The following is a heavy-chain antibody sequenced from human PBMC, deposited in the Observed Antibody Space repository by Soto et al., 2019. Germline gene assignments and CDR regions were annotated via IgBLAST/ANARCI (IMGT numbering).Heavy chain of an antibody. J-gene: IGHJ4*02. CDR3: ATTSGRFPY. V-gene: IGHV4-38-2*01. CDR2: IYHSGRT. D-gene: IGHD1-26*01. Sequence: PXGTLSLTCAVSGYSISSGYYWGWIRQPPGKGLEWIGSIYHSGRTYYNPSLKSRLTISLDTSKNQFSLKLTSVTAADTALYFCATTSGRFPYWGQGTMVTVS. CDR1: GYSISSGYY.